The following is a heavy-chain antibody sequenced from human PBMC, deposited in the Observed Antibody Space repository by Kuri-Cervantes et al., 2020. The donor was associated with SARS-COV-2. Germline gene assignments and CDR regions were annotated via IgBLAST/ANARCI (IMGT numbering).Heavy chain of an antibody. J-gene: IGHJ4*02. CDR1: GGSFSGYY. CDR3: AVNGYSSSWYDY. V-gene: IGHV3-11*04. Sequence: LSLTCAVYGGSFSGYYWSWIRQAPGKGLEWVSYISSSGSTIYYADSVKGRFTISRDNAKNSLYLQMNSLRAEDTAVYYCAVNGYSSSWYDYWGQGTRVAVSS. CDR2: ISSSGSTI. D-gene: IGHD6-13*01.